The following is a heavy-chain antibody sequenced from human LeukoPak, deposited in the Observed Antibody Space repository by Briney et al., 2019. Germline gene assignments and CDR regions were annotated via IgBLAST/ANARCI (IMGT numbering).Heavy chain of an antibody. CDR2: INPSGGST. D-gene: IGHD3-22*01. CDR1: GYTFTSYY. Sequence: GASVKVSCKASGYTFTSYYMHWVRQAPGQGLEWMGIINPSGGSTSYAQKFQGRVTMTRDTSTSTVYMELSSLRSEDTAVYYCARGGLTFLSPYYDSSGYSSYWGQGTLVTVSS. V-gene: IGHV1-46*01. J-gene: IGHJ4*02. CDR3: ARGGLTFLSPYYDSSGYSSY.